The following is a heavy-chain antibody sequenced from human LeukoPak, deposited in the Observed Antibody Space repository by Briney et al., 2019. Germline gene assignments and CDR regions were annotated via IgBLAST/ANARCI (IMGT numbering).Heavy chain of an antibody. Sequence: GGSLRLTCAASGFTFGSYGMHWVRQAPGKGLEWVAVISYDGSNKYYADSVKGRFTISRDNSKNTLYLQMNSLRAEDTAVYYCASGRDGYNHYFDYWGQGTLVTVSS. J-gene: IGHJ4*02. CDR3: ASGRDGYNHYFDY. V-gene: IGHV3-30*03. CDR1: GFTFGSYG. D-gene: IGHD5-24*01. CDR2: ISYDGSNK.